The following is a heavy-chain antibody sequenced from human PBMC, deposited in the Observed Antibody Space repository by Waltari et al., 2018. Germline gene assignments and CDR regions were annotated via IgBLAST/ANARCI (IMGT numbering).Heavy chain of an antibody. V-gene: IGHV4-59*01. D-gene: IGHD2-2*01. Sequence: QVQLQESGPGLVKPSETLSLTCTVSGGSISSYYWSWIRQPPGKGLEWIGYIYYSGSTNYNPSLKSRVTISVDTSKNQFSLKLSSVTAADTAVYYCARVGSNPLYYYYYMDVWGKGTTVTISS. CDR2: IYYSGST. J-gene: IGHJ6*03. CDR1: GGSISSYY. CDR3: ARVGSNPLYYYYYMDV.